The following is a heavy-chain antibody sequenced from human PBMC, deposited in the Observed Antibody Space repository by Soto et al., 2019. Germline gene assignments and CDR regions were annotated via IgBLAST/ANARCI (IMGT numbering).Heavy chain of an antibody. V-gene: IGHV4-34*01. Sequence: SETLSLTCAVYGGSFSGYYWSWIRQPPGKGLEWIGENNHSGSTNYNPSLKSRVTISVDTSKNQFSLKLSSVTAADTAVYYCARTGYSGYDETQDYWGQGTLVTVS. D-gene: IGHD5-12*01. CDR1: GGSFSGYY. J-gene: IGHJ4*02. CDR3: ARTGYSGYDETQDY. CDR2: NNHSGST.